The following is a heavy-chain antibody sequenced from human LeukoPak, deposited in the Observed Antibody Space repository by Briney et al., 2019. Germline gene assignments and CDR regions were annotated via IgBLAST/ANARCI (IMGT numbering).Heavy chain of an antibody. CDR1: GYTFTSYY. CDR2: INPSGGST. V-gene: IGHV1-46*01. Sequence: ASVKVSCKSSGYTFTSYYMHWVRQAPGQGLEWMGIINPSGGSTSYAQKFQGRVTMTRDTSTSTVYMELSSLRSEDTALYYCAREFRVVAAAGTPNYFDYWGQGTLVTVSS. D-gene: IGHD6-13*01. J-gene: IGHJ4*02. CDR3: AREFRVVAAAGTPNYFDY.